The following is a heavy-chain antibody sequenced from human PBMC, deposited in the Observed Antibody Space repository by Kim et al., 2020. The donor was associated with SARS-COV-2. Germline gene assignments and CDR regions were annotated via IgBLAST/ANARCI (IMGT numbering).Heavy chain of an antibody. J-gene: IGHJ4*02. D-gene: IGHD3-3*01. CDR3: ARGRNDFWSGYRVFDY. Sequence: SLKGRVTISVDTSKNPFSLKLSSVTAADTAVYYCARGRNDFWSGYRVFDYWGQGTLVTVSS. V-gene: IGHV4-34*13.